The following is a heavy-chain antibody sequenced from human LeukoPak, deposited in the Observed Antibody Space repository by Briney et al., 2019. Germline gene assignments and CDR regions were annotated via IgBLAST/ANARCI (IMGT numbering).Heavy chain of an antibody. J-gene: IGHJ4*02. CDR1: GFTFSSYA. CDR2: IYYSGST. D-gene: IGHD4-17*01. Sequence: GSLRLSCAASGFTFSSYAMSWVRQPPGKGLEWIGSIYYSGSTYYNPSLKSRVTISVDASKNQFSLKLSSVTAADTAVYYCARDLGIEGDYGDYVFGYWGQGTLVTVSS. V-gene: IGHV4-39*07. CDR3: ARDLGIEGDYGDYVFGY.